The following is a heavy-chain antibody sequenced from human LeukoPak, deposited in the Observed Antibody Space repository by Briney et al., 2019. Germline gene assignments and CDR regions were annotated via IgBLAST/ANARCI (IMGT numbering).Heavy chain of an antibody. Sequence: GGSLRLSCAASGFTFSSYGMHWVRQAPGKGLEWVAVISYDGSNKYYADSVKGRFTISSDNSKNTLYLQMNSLRAEDTAVYYCLRENHDSGWSFDYWGQGTLVTVSS. V-gene: IGHV3-30*03. D-gene: IGHD3-22*01. CDR2: ISYDGSNK. CDR1: GFTFSSYG. CDR3: LRENHDSGWSFDY. J-gene: IGHJ4*02.